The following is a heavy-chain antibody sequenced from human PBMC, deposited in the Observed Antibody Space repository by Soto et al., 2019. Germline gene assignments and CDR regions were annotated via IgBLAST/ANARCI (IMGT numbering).Heavy chain of an antibody. CDR3: ARDKITGLFDY. V-gene: IGHV4-34*01. J-gene: IGHJ4*02. Sequence: LVPLSLTRGVEGGSICGCSWTRFRQPPGTGLEWIGEINHSGSTNYNPSLKSRVTISVDTSKNQFSLKLTSVTAADTAVYYCARDKITGLFDYWGQGTLVTVSS. D-gene: IGHD2-8*02. CDR2: INHSGST. CDR1: GGSICGCS.